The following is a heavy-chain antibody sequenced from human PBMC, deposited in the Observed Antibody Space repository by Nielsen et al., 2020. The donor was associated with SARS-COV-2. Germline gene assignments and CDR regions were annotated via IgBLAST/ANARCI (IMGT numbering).Heavy chain of an antibody. V-gene: IGHV3-21*01. J-gene: IGHJ5*02. CDR3: AKDNWFDP. CDR1: GFTFSSYW. Sequence: GESLKISCAASGFTFSSYWMSWVRQAPGKGLEWVSSISSSSSYIYYADSVKGRFTISRDNSKNTLYLQMNSLRAEDTAVYYCAKDNWFDPWGQGTLVTVSS. CDR2: ISSSSSYI.